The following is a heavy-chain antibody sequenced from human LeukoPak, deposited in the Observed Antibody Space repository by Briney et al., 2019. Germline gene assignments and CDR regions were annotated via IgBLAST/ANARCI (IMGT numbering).Heavy chain of an antibody. D-gene: IGHD6-19*01. V-gene: IGHV4-38-2*02. CDR1: GYSISSGYY. CDR3: ARYMAVADIFDL. Sequence: SETLSLTCTVSGYSISSGYYWGWIRQPPGKGLEWIGYIYYSGSTNYNPSLKSRVTISVDTSKNQFSLKLSSVTAADTAVYYCARYMAVADIFDLWGRGTLVTVSS. J-gene: IGHJ2*01. CDR2: IYYSGST.